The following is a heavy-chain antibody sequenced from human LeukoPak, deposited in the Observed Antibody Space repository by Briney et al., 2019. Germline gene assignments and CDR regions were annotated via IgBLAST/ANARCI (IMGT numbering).Heavy chain of an antibody. J-gene: IGHJ2*01. CDR2: ISRSGSSI. Sequence: GGSLRLSCAASGFTFSSCSMNWVRQAPGKGLEWVSSISRSGSSIYYADSVKGRFTISRDNAKNSLYLQMNSLRAEDTALYYCAKDQRLLGTGYFDLWGRGTLVTVSS. D-gene: IGHD1-26*01. CDR3: AKDQRLLGTGYFDL. V-gene: IGHV3-21*04. CDR1: GFTFSSCS.